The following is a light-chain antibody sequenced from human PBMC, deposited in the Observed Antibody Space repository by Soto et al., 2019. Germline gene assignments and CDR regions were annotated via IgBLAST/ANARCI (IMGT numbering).Light chain of an antibody. CDR3: SSFAGTNSFV. V-gene: IGLV2-8*01. J-gene: IGLJ1*01. Sequence: QSALNQPPSASGSPGQSVTISCTGTTSDIGAYNYVSWYQQRPGKAPKLIIYEVTRLPSGVPDRIFSSKYDTTASLTVSGLPAEDEAYYYCSSFAGTNSFVVGTGTKLTVL. CDR1: TSDIGAYNY. CDR2: EVT.